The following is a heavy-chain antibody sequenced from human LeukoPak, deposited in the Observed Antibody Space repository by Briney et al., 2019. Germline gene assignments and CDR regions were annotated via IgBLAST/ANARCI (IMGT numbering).Heavy chain of an antibody. CDR3: AKDSMRYCSSTSCLGRLDP. D-gene: IGHD2-2*01. CDR2: ISYDGSNK. Sequence: GGSLRLSCAASGFTFSSYGMHWVRQAPGKGLEWVAIISYDGSNKYYADSVKGRFTISRDNSKNTLYLQMNSLRAEDTAVYYCAKDSMRYCSSTSCLGRLDPWGQGTLVTVSS. V-gene: IGHV3-30*18. CDR1: GFTFSSYG. J-gene: IGHJ5*02.